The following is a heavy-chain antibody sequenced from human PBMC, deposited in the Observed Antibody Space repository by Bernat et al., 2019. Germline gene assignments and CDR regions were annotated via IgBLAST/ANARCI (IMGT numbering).Heavy chain of an antibody. CDR1: GLTFSSLE. CDR2: ISSSGITI. D-gene: IGHD2-15*01. J-gene: IGHJ6*03. Sequence: EVQLVESGGGLVQPGGSLRLSCAASGLTFSSLELNWVRQAPGKGLEWVSYISSSGITIYYADSLKGRFTISRDNAKNSLYLQINSLRAEDTAVYYFARGDSYMDVWGKGTTVTVSS. CDR3: ARGDSYMDV. V-gene: IGHV3-48*03.